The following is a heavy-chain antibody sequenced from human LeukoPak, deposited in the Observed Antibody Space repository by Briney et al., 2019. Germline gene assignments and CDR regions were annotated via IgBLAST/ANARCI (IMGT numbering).Heavy chain of an antibody. V-gene: IGHV3-48*03. CDR3: GRVSPFDF. J-gene: IGHJ4*02. CDR2: IGRSGISI. Sequence: GGSLRLSCVASGLRFSDYEMNWVRQAPGKGLEWVSSIGRSGISIYYADSVKGRFTISRDNAKNSLYLQMNSLRVEDTAFYYCGRVSPFDFWGQGILVTVSS. CDR1: GLRFSDYE.